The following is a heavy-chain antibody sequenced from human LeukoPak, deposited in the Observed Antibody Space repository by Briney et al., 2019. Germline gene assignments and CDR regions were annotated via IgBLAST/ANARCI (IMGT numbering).Heavy chain of an antibody. J-gene: IGHJ4*02. V-gene: IGHV3-30*01. Sequence: GGSLRPSCAASGFTFSIYAMHWVRQAPGKGLEWVAFISHDGSNIYYEDSVKGRLTISRDNSKNTLYLQMNSLRAEDTAVYYCAREECSSSSCYTFDHWGQRTLVTVSS. CDR2: ISHDGSNI. CDR1: GFTFSIYA. CDR3: AREECSSSSCYTFDH. D-gene: IGHD2-2*02.